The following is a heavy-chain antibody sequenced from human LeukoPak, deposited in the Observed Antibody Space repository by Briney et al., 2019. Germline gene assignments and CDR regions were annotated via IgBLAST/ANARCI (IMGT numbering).Heavy chain of an antibody. CDR2: IYHSGST. J-gene: IGHJ4*02. Sequence: SETLSLTCTVSGYSISSGYYWGWIRQPPGKGLEWIGSIYHSGSTYYNPSLKSRVTISVDTSKNQFSLKLSSVTAADTAVYYRARVLGYYYGSGSYSPFDYWGQGTLVTVSS. D-gene: IGHD3-10*01. CDR3: ARVLGYYYGSGSYSPFDY. V-gene: IGHV4-38-2*02. CDR1: GYSISSGYY.